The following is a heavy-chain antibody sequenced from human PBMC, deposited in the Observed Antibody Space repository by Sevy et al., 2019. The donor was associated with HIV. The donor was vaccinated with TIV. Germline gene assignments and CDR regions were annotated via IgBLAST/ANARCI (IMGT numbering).Heavy chain of an antibody. J-gene: IGHJ5*02. CDR3: AEGGATRFDP. CDR2: TYYRSKWYN. D-gene: IGHD1-26*01. CDR1: GDSVSSNNAA. Sequence: KQSQTLSLTCAISGDSVSSNNAAWNWIRQSPSRGLEWLGRTYYRSKWYNDYAVSVKSRITINPDTSKNQVSLQLNSVTPEDTAVYYCAEGGATRFDPWGQGTLVTVSS. V-gene: IGHV6-1*01.